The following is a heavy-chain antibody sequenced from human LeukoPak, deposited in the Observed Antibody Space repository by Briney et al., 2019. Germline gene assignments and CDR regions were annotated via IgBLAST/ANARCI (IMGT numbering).Heavy chain of an antibody. J-gene: IGHJ3*02. CDR1: GFTVSSNY. V-gene: IGHV3-66*01. CDR2: IYSGGST. Sequence: GGSLRLSCAASGFTVSSNYMSWVRQAPGKGLEWVSVIYSGGSTYYADSVKGRFTISRDNSKNTLYLQMNSLRAEDTAVYYCARARPLPHDALDIWGQGTMVTVSS. CDR3: ARARPLPHDALDI. D-gene: IGHD2-15*01.